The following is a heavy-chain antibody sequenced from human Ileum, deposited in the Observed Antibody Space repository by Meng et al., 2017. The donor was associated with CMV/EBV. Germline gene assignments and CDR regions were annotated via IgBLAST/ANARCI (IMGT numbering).Heavy chain of an antibody. Sequence: QLQLQGPGPRLVRPSETLSLTCTVSGDSMRRYYCSWIRQFPGKALELSGYIYYSGNAVYNPSFKSRVTISVDTSKSQFYLKVNSVTAADTAVYYCARDGYFDSGTYPFDHWGQGTLVTVSS. D-gene: IGHD3-10*01. V-gene: IGHV4-59*01. CDR2: IYYSGNA. CDR1: GDSMRRYY. CDR3: ARDGYFDSGTYPFDH. J-gene: IGHJ4*02.